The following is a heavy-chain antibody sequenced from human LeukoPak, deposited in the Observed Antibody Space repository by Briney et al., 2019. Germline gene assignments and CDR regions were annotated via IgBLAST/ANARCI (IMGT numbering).Heavy chain of an antibody. CDR1: GGSISGSSYY. D-gene: IGHD3-3*02. V-gene: IGHV4-39*01. CDR2: IYYSGST. Sequence: SETLSLTCTVSGGSISGSSYYWGWIRQPPGKGLEWIGSIYYSGSTYYNPSLKSRVTISVDTSKNQFSLKLSSVTAADTAVYYCARFSGACFDYWGQGTLVTVSS. CDR3: ARFSGACFDY. J-gene: IGHJ4*02.